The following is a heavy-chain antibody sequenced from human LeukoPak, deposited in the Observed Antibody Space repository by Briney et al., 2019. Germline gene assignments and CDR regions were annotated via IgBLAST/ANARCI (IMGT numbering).Heavy chain of an antibody. V-gene: IGHV3-33*06. Sequence: GGSLRLSCAASGFTFSSYGMHWVRQAPGKGLEWVAVIWYDGSNKYYADSVKGRFTISRDNSKNTLYLQMNSLRAEDTAVYYCAKQYYYGSGSYSAFDIWGQGTMVTVSS. D-gene: IGHD3-10*01. CDR3: AKQYYYGSGSYSAFDI. CDR2: IWYDGSNK. CDR1: GFTFSSYG. J-gene: IGHJ3*02.